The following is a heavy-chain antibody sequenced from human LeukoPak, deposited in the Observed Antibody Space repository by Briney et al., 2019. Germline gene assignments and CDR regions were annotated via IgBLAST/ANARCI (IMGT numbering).Heavy chain of an antibody. Sequence: SETLSLTCTVSGGSISSGGYYWSWIRQHPGKGLEWIGYIYYSGSTYYNPSLKSRVTISVDTSKNQFSLKLSSVTAADTAVYYCARDQGLYSYGLPDAFDIWDQGTMVTVSS. V-gene: IGHV4-31*03. CDR3: ARDQGLYSYGLPDAFDI. J-gene: IGHJ3*02. D-gene: IGHD5-18*01. CDR2: IYYSGST. CDR1: GGSISSGGYY.